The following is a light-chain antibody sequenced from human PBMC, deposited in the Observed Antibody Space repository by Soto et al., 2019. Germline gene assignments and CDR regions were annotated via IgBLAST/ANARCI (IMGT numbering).Light chain of an antibody. Sequence: QSALTQPASVSGSPGQSITISCTGTSSDVGGYKYVSWYQQHPRKAPKLMIYTVSNRPSGVSNRFSGSKSGNTASLTISGLQAEDEADYYCSSYTSSSSYVFGAGTKVTVL. V-gene: IGLV2-14*01. CDR3: SSYTSSSSYV. CDR2: TVS. J-gene: IGLJ1*01. CDR1: SSDVGGYKY.